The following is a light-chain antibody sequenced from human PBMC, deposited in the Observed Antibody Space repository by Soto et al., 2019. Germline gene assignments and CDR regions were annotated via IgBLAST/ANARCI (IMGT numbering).Light chain of an antibody. CDR2: DAS. V-gene: IGKV3-20*01. Sequence: EIVLTQSPATLSLRPGERATLSCRASQSVRRYLACYQQKPVQAPRLLIYDASTRATGIPARFSGSGSGTDFTLTISRLEPEDFAVYYCQQYGSSGTFGQGTKVDNK. CDR3: QQYGSSGT. CDR1: QSVRRY. J-gene: IGKJ1*01.